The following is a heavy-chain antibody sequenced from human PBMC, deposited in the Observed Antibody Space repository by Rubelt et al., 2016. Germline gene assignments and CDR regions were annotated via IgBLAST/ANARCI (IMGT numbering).Heavy chain of an antibody. CDR2: ISSSSSYI. V-gene: IGHV3-21*01. D-gene: IGHD4-17*01. CDR1: KFTFSSYS. CDR3: ARMMSMTTVTTSYYYGMDV. J-gene: IGHJ6*02. Sequence: SVGGMVQPGGSLRLSCAASKFTFSSYSMNWVRQAPGKGLEWVSSISSSSSYIYYADSVKGRFTISRDNAKNSLSLQMNSLRPEDTAVYYCARMMSMTTVTTSYYYGMDVWGQGTTVTVSS.